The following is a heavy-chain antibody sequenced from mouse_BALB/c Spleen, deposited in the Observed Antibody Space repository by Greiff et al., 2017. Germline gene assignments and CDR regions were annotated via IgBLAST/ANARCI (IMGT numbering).Heavy chain of an antibody. V-gene: IGHV5-15*02. J-gene: IGHJ3*01. Sequence: EVKLVESGGGLVQPGGSRKLSCAASGFTFSDYGMAWVRQAPGKGPEWVAFISNLAYSIYYADTVTGRFTISRENAKNTLYLEMSSLRSEDTAMYYCARSDGYWFAYWGQGTLVTVSA. D-gene: IGHD2-3*01. CDR2: ISNLAYSI. CDR3: ARSDGYWFAY. CDR1: GFTFSDYG.